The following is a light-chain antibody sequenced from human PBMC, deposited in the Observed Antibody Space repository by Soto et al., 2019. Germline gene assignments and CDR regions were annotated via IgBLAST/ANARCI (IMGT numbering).Light chain of an antibody. Sequence: EIVLTQSPATLSVSPGERATLSCRASQSVGSNLAWYQQNPGQAPRVLIYGASTRATGIPARFSGSGSGTEFKLTISSMQTEDFAVYHCQHYNNWPPTWTFGQGTKVEV. CDR2: GAS. J-gene: IGKJ1*01. CDR3: QHYNNWPPTWT. V-gene: IGKV3-15*01. CDR1: QSVGSN.